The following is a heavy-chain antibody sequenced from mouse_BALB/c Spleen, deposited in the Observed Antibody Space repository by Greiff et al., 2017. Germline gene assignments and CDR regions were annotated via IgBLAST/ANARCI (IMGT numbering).Heavy chain of an antibody. CDR1: GFTFSSYA. D-gene: IGHD3-3*01. V-gene: IGHV5-9-3*01. CDR3: ARHREEASYFDY. CDR2: ISSGGSYT. Sequence: EVQVVESGGGLVKPGGSLKLSCAASGFTFSSYAMSWVRQTPEKRLEWVATISSGGSYTYYPDSVKGRFTISRDNAKNTLYLQMSSLRSEDTAMYYCARHREEASYFDYWGQGTTLTVSS. J-gene: IGHJ2*01.